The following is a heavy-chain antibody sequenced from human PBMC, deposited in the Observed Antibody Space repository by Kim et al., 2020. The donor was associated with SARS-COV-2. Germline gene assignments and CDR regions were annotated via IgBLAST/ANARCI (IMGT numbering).Heavy chain of an antibody. Sequence: GGSLRLSCTASGFTFDDCTVTWVRQAPGKGLEWVGFIRSRTYGGTTEYAASVKDRFTISRNDSKSIAYLQMKSLKSEDTGVYYCAGDAKFAFDPWGQGTLVTVSS. CDR3: AGDAKFAFDP. D-gene: IGHD3-10*01. J-gene: IGHJ5*02. V-gene: IGHV3-49*04. CDR1: GFTFDDCT. CDR2: IRSRTYGGTT.